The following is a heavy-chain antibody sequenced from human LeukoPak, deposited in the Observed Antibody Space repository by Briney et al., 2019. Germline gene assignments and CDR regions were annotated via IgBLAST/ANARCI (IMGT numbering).Heavy chain of an antibody. V-gene: IGHV6-1*01. CDR3: ASFAADKPNDY. CDR1: GDSVSSKSAA. J-gene: IGHJ4*02. D-gene: IGHD2-2*02. Sequence: SQTLSLTCAISGDSVSSKSAAWNWITQSPSRGVEGRGRTYHRSKWHKDYAIAVKSRITINPDTSKNKFSVQMKSVTPEATAVYYCASFAADKPNDYWGRGTMLTVSS. CDR2: TYHRSKWHK.